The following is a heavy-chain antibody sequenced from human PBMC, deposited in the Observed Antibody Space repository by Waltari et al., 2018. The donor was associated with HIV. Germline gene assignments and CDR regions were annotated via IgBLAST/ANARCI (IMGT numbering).Heavy chain of an antibody. CDR1: GGSISSSSYY. J-gene: IGHJ4*02. Sequence: QLHLQESGPGLVKPSETLSLTCTVSGGSISSSSYYWGWIRQPPEKGPEWSGGIYYIGLTYSTPSLQRRVIISVDTSKNQFSVKLSSVTAADTAVYYCARMGQTDDILTGHHYWGQGTLVTVSS. D-gene: IGHD3-9*01. CDR3: ARMGQTDDILTGHHY. V-gene: IGHV4-39*01. CDR2: IYYIGLT.